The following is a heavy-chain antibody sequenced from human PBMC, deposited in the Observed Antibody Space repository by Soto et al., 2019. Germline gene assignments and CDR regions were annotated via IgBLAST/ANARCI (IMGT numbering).Heavy chain of an antibody. D-gene: IGHD6-19*01. CDR3: ARGVAGPLHWFDP. Sequence: ASVKGSCKASGYTLTSYAVDWVRKAPGQRLEWMGWINAGNGNTKYSQKFQGRVTITRDTSASTAYMELSSLRSEDTAVYYCARGVAGPLHWFDPWGQGTLVTVSS. J-gene: IGHJ5*02. CDR2: INAGNGNT. V-gene: IGHV1-3*01. CDR1: GYTLTSYA.